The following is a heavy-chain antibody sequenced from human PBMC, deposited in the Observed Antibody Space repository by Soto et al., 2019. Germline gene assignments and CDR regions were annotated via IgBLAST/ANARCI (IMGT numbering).Heavy chain of an antibody. CDR2: ISGSGGST. CDR1: GFTFSSYA. V-gene: IGHV3-23*01. CDR3: ARVIGSDFWRGRAPRTPYYCMDV. Sequence: GGSLRLSCAASGFTFSSYAMSWVRQAPGKGLEWVSAISGSGGSTYYADSVKGRFTISRDNSKNTLYLQMNSLRAEDTAVYYCARVIGSDFWRGRAPRTPYYCMDVWGKGTTVTVSS. D-gene: IGHD3-3*01. J-gene: IGHJ6*03.